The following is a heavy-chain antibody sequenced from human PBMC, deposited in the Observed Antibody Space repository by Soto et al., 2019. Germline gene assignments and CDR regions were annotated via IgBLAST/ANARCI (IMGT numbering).Heavy chain of an antibody. V-gene: IGHV5-51*01. J-gene: IGHJ5*02. CDR2: IYPGDSDT. Sequence: PGESLKISCKGSGYSFTSYWIAWVRQMPGKGLECMGIIYPGDSDTRYSPSFEGQVTISADKSINTAYLQWSSLKASDSAMYYCARPFDTSGWYDHWGQGILVTVFS. CDR3: ARPFDTSGWYDH. D-gene: IGHD6-19*01. CDR1: GYSFTSYW.